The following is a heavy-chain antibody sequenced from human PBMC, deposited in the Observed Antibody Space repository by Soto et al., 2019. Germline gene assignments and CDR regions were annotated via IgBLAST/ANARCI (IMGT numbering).Heavy chain of an antibody. Sequence: GGSLRLSCAASGFTFSDYYMSWIRQAPGKGLEWVSYISSSGSTIYYADSVKGRFTISRDNAKNSLYLQMNSLRAEDTAVYYCARDFPLTVTTLDYWGQGTLVTAPQ. D-gene: IGHD4-17*01. CDR1: GFTFSDYY. CDR3: ARDFPLTVTTLDY. CDR2: ISSSGSTI. V-gene: IGHV3-11*01. J-gene: IGHJ4*02.